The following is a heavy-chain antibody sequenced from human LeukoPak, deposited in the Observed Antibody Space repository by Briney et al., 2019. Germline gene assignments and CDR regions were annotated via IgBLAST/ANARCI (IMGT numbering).Heavy chain of an antibody. V-gene: IGHV3-23*01. J-gene: IGHJ6*02. D-gene: IGHD1-26*01. CDR2: ISGSGGST. Sequence: PGGSLRLSCAASGFTFSSYAMSWVRQAPGKELEWVSAISGSGGSTYYADSVKGRFTISRDNSKNTLYLQMNSLRAEDTAVYYCAKAGGSYLDYYYYGMDVWGQGTTVTVSS. CDR1: GFTFSSYA. CDR3: AKAGGSYLDYYYYGMDV.